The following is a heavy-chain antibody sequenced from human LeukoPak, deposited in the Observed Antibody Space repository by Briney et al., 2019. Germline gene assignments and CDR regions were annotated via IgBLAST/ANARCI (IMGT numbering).Heavy chain of an antibody. CDR2: INPSGGDT. D-gene: IGHD2-2*01. J-gene: IGHJ5*02. CDR3: ARDLGGIPAA. Sequence: ASVKVSCEASGYTFTRFYFHWLRQAPGQGLEWMGRINPSGGDTSHVQKFQGRVTMTRDMSTNTVYMEQSGLRFEDSAVFYCARDLGGIPAAWGQGTLVTVSS. V-gene: IGHV1-46*01. CDR1: GYTFTRFY.